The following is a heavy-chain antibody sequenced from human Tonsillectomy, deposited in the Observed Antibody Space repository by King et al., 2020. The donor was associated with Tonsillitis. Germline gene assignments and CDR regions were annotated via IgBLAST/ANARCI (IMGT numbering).Heavy chain of an antibody. CDR3: ARDHDWAFDY. D-gene: IGHD3-9*01. CDR1: GFIFSDYS. V-gene: IGHV3-48*02. CDR2: LRSSGCNL. J-gene: IGHJ4*02. Sequence: VQLVESGGGLVQPGGSLRLSCAASGFIFSDYSLNWVRQAPGKGVEGVAYLRSSGCNLGYADSAKGRFTGSRDNAKNSLYLHMNSLRDEDTAVYYCARDHDWAFDYWGQGTLVTVSS.